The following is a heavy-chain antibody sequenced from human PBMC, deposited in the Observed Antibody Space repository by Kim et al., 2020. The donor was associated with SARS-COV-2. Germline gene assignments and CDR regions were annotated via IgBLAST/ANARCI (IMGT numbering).Heavy chain of an antibody. CDR2: IIPIFGTA. CDR1: GGTFSSYA. CDR3: ARGEGYSSSSGHYYYYGMDV. V-gene: IGHV1-69*13. J-gene: IGHJ6*02. D-gene: IGHD6-6*01. Sequence: SVKVSCKASGGTFSSYAISWVRQAPGQGLEWMGGIIPIFGTANYAQKFQGRVTITADESTSTAYMELSSLRSEDTAVYYCARGEGYSSSSGHYYYYGMDVWGQGTTVTVSS.